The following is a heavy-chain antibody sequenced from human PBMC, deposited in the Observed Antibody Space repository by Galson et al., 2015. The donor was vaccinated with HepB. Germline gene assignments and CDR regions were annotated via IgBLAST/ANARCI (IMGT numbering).Heavy chain of an antibody. CDR3: ARSLPFRSWAFDY. V-gene: IGHV3-7*03. J-gene: IGHJ4*02. CDR2: IKQDGSEK. Sequence: SLRLSCAASGFTFSSYWMSWVRQAPGKGLEWVANIKQDGSEKYYVDSVKGRFTISRDNAKNSLYLQMNSLRAEDTAVYYCARSLPFRSWAFDYWGQGTLVTVSS. CDR1: GFTFSSYW. D-gene: IGHD1-26*01.